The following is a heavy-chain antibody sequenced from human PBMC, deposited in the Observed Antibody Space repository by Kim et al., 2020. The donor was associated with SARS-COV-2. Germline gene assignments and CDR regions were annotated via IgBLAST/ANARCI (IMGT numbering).Heavy chain of an antibody. V-gene: IGHV1-3*01. CDR2: GKSNT. Sequence: GKSNTKYSPKFPGSVTITRDTSASTAYMELRSLRSEDTAVYYCARFLMDVWGQGTTVTVSS. CDR3: ARFLMDV. J-gene: IGHJ6*02.